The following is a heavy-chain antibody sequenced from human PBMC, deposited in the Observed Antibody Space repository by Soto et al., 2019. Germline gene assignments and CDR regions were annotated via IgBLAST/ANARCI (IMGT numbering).Heavy chain of an antibody. D-gene: IGHD2-15*01. CDR2: ISGSGST. V-gene: IGHV3-23*01. CDR3: AKSNRAAAEYFQH. CDR1: GFTFASYA. Sequence: GGSLRLSCAASGFTFASYAMSWVRQAPGKGLEWVSAISGSGSTYYADSVKGRFTISRDNSKNTLYLQMNSLRAEDTAVYYCAKSNRAAAEYFQHWGQGTLVTVSS. J-gene: IGHJ1*01.